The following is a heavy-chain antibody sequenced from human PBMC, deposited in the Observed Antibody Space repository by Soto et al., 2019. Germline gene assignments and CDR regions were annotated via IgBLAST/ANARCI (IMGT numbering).Heavy chain of an antibody. V-gene: IGHV5-51*01. D-gene: IGHD3-22*01. CDR3: ATNDYYDSTSLMDV. CDR2: IYPGDSDT. J-gene: IGHJ6*02. CDR1: GYSFTSCW. Sequence: GESLKISCKGSGYSFTSCWIGWVRQMPGKGLEWMGIIYPGDSDTRYSPSFQGQVTISADKSISTAYLQWSSLKASDTAMYYCATNDYYDSTSLMDVWGQGTTAPVSS.